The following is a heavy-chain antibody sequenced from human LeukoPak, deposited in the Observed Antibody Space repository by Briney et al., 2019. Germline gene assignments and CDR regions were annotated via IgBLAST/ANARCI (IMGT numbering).Heavy chain of an antibody. V-gene: IGHV3-30-3*01. CDR3: AREEWYYFDY. J-gene: IGHJ4*02. CDR1: GFTFNTYA. CDR2: ISYDGSNK. Sequence: GGSLRLSCVASGFTFNTYAIHWVRQAPGKGLEWVAVISYDGSNKYYEDSVKGRFTISRDNSKNTLYLQMNSLRAEDTAVYYCAREEWYYFDYWGQGTLVTVSS. D-gene: IGHD3-3*01.